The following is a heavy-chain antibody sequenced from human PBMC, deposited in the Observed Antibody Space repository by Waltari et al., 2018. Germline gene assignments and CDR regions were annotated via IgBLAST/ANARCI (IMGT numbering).Heavy chain of an antibody. V-gene: IGHV4-59*01. Sequence: QVQLQESGPGLVKPSETLSLTCTVSGGSISSYYWSWIRQPPGKGLEWIGYIYYSGSTNYNPSLKSRVTISVDTSKNQFSLKLSSVTAAHTAVYYCARVGGYCSSTSCYTNWFDPWGQGTLVTVSS. CDR3: ARVGGYCSSTSCYTNWFDP. CDR2: IYYSGST. D-gene: IGHD2-2*02. CDR1: GGSISSYY. J-gene: IGHJ5*02.